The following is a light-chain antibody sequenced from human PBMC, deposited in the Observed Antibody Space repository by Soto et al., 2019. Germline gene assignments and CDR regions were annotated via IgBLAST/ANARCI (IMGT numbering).Light chain of an antibody. Sequence: QSVLTQPPSASGTPGQRVTIPCSGSSSNIGSHTVNWYQQLPGTAPTLLVYSSNQRPSGVPDRFSGSKSGTSASLAISGLQSEDEADYYCAAWDGSLNGVVFGGGTKLTVL. V-gene: IGLV1-44*01. J-gene: IGLJ2*01. CDR1: SSNIGSHT. CDR3: AAWDGSLNGVV. CDR2: SSN.